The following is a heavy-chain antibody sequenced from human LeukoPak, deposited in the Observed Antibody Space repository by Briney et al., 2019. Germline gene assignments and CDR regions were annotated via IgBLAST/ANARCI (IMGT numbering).Heavy chain of an antibody. D-gene: IGHD2-2*01. V-gene: IGHV1-69*13. CDR1: GGTFSSYA. CDR2: IIPIFGTA. Sequence: ASVKVSCKASGGTFSSYAISWVRQAPGQGLEWMGGIIPIFGTANYAQKFQGRVTITADESTSTAYMELRSLRSEDTAVYYCVTAMNPYGMGVWGKGTTVTDSS. CDR3: VTAMNPYGMGV. J-gene: IGHJ6*04.